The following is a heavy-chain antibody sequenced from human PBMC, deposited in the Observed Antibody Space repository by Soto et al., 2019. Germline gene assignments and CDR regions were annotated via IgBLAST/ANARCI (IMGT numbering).Heavy chain of an antibody. CDR3: ARAVAGPQNFDY. Sequence: ASVKVSCKASGYIFFNYGISWVRQAPGQGLEWMGWISVYYGSTNYAQKFQGRVTMTTDTSTSTAYMELRSLRSDDTAVYYCARAVAGPQNFDYWGQGTLVTVSS. CDR2: ISVYYGST. D-gene: IGHD6-19*01. V-gene: IGHV1-18*01. J-gene: IGHJ4*02. CDR1: GYIFFNYG.